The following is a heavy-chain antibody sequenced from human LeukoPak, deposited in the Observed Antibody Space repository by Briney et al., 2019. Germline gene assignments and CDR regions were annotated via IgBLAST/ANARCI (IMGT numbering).Heavy chain of an antibody. D-gene: IGHD3-22*01. V-gene: IGHV4-59*01. Sequence: SETLSLTCTVSGGSISSYYWSWIRQPPGKGLEWIGYIYYSGYTNYNPSLKSRVTISVDTSKNQFSLKLSSVTAADTAVYYCARRLIGRPTAPWGQGTLVTVSS. CDR3: ARRLIGRPTAP. CDR2: IYYSGYT. J-gene: IGHJ5*02. CDR1: GGSISSYY.